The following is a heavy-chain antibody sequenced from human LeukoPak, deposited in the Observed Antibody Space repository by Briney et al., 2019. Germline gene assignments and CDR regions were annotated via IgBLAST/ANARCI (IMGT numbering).Heavy chain of an antibody. J-gene: IGHJ4*02. CDR1: GFIFSSFA. V-gene: IGHV3-23*01. CDR3: AKSDCGDIGCKLLNY. CDR2: ISGGGDAT. Sequence: GGSLRLSCAASGFIFSSFAMSWVRQAPGKGLEWVSRISGGGDATKYADSVTGRFTISRDNSKNTLSLQMNSLRAGDTAVYYCAKSDCGDIGCKLLNYWGQGILVTVSS. D-gene: IGHD2-21*01.